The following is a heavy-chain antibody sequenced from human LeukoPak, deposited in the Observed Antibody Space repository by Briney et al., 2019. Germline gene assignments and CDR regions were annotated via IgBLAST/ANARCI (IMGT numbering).Heavy chain of an antibody. CDR1: GGTFSSYA. V-gene: IGHV1-69*06. Sequence: ASVKVSCKASGGTFSSYAISWVRQAPGQGLEWMGGIIPIFGTANYAQKFQGRVTITADKSTSTAYMELSSLRAEDTAVYYCARDLLGSHTSYSSGAWDYWGQGTLVTVSS. CDR3: ARDLLGSHTSYSSGAWDY. J-gene: IGHJ4*02. CDR2: IIPIFGTA. D-gene: IGHD3-9*01.